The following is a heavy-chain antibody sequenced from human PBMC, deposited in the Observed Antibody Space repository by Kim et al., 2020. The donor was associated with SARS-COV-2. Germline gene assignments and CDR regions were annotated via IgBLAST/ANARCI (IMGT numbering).Heavy chain of an antibody. V-gene: IGHV1-46*01. Sequence: ASVKVSCKASGYTFTSYYMHWVRQAPGQGLEWMGIINPSGGSTSYAQKFQGRVTMTRDTSTSTVYMELSSLRSEDTAVYYCARGIVVVPARYYGMDCWGQGTTVTVSS. D-gene: IGHD2-2*01. CDR3: ARGIVVVPARYYGMDC. J-gene: IGHJ6*02. CDR1: GYTFTSYY. CDR2: INPSGGST.